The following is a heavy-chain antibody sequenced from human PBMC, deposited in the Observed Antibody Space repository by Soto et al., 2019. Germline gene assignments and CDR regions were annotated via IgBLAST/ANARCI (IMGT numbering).Heavy chain of an antibody. CDR1: GLTFSNHW. V-gene: IGHV3-74*01. D-gene: IGHD5-18*01. Sequence: EVQLVESGGGLVQPGESLRLSCAAAGLTFSNHWMHWVRQAAGKGLVWVSRINSDGTSTFYADSVKGRFTISRDNAKNTVYLQLNSLRGEDTAVYYCARGLQHRYGMDVWGQGTTVTVSS. CDR3: ARGLQHRYGMDV. J-gene: IGHJ6*02. CDR2: INSDGTST.